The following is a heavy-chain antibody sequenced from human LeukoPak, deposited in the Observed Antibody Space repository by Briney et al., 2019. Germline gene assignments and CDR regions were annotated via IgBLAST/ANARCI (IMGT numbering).Heavy chain of an antibody. CDR3: ARDSVDGPFVISLDL. J-gene: IGHJ4*02. D-gene: IGHD3-10*01. Sequence: GGSLRLSCAASGFIFSSYWMSWVRQAPGKGLEWVSHISRDGNAESTVDAPRGRFATSRDNAKNTVFLLINSLRVEDTAVYYCARDSVDGPFVISLDLWGQGALVTVSS. V-gene: IGHV3-7*01. CDR2: ISRDGNAE. CDR1: GFIFSSYW.